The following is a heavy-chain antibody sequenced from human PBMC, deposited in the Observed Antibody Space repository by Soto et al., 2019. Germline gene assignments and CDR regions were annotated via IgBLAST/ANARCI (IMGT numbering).Heavy chain of an antibody. Sequence: GGSLRLSCAASGFTFSNAGMSWVRQAPGKGLEWVGRIKSKTDGGTTDYAAPVKGRFTISRDDSKNTLYLQMNSLKTEDTAVYYCTTNLRYFDWLSQDYYYYYMDVWGKGTTVTVSS. CDR2: IKSKTDGGTT. CDR3: TTNLRYFDWLSQDYYYYYMDV. CDR1: GFTFSNAG. V-gene: IGHV3-15*01. D-gene: IGHD3-9*01. J-gene: IGHJ6*03.